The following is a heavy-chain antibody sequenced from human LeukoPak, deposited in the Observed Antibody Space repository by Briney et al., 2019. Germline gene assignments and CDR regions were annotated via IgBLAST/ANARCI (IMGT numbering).Heavy chain of an antibody. V-gene: IGHV3-23*01. CDR2: IIGSGGST. J-gene: IGHJ6*03. Sequence: GGSLRLSCAASGFTFSSYAMSGVREAPGKGLEGVSAIIGSGGSTYYADSEKGRFPISRDNPKNTLYLQMHSLRPEDTAVYYCAKARMWFQPEYYYHLAVWGKGTTVTVSS. CDR1: GFTFSSYA. D-gene: IGHD2-21*01. CDR3: AKARMWFQPEYYYHLAV.